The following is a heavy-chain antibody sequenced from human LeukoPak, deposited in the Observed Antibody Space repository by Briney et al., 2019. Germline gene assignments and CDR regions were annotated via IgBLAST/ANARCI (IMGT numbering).Heavy chain of an antibody. CDR2: ISTSSSTI. V-gene: IGHV3-48*01. Sequence: PGGSLRLSCAASGFTFSSYSMNWGRQAPGKGLEWVSYISTSSSTIYYADSVKGRFTISRDNAKNSLYLQMNSLRAEDTAVYYCARSKTSYYDSSGLNWFDPWGQGTLVTVSS. CDR3: ARSKTSYYDSSGLNWFDP. D-gene: IGHD3-22*01. CDR1: GFTFSSYS. J-gene: IGHJ5*02.